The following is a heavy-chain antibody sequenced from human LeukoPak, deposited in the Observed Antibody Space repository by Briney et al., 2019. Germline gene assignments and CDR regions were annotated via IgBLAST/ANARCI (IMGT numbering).Heavy chain of an antibody. V-gene: IGHV3-30*02. CDR3: AKEGTDGSSWREGYPDY. D-gene: IGHD6-13*01. Sequence: GGSLRLSCAASGFSFSSHSMHWVREAPGKGLEWVAFIWYDGSNKYYADSVKGRFAISRDNSKNTLFLHMNSLRDEDTAVYYCAKEGTDGSSWREGYPDYWGQGTLVTVSS. CDR2: IWYDGSNK. CDR1: GFSFSSHS. J-gene: IGHJ4*02.